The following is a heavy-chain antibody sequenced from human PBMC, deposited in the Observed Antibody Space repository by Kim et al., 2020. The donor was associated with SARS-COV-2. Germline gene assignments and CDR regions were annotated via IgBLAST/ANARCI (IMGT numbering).Heavy chain of an antibody. Sequence: DSVKGRFTISRDNSKNTLYLQMNSLRAEDTAVYYCARALYYYDSSGYLDYWGQGTLVTVSS. J-gene: IGHJ4*02. V-gene: IGHV3-53*01. D-gene: IGHD3-22*01. CDR3: ARALYYYDSSGYLDY.